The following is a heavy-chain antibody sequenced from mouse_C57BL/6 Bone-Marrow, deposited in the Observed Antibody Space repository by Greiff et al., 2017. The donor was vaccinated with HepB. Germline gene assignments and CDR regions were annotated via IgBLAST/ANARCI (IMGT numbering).Heavy chain of an antibody. Sequence: VKLQESGAELARPGASVKLSCKASGYTFTSYGISWVKQRTGQGLEWIGEIYPRSGNTYYNEKFKGKATLTADKSSSTAYMELRSLTSEDSAVYFCARFGYYSWFAYWGQGTLVTVSA. J-gene: IGHJ3*01. V-gene: IGHV1-81*01. CDR2: IYPRSGNT. CDR1: GYTFTSYG. D-gene: IGHD2-12*01. CDR3: ARFGYYSWFAY.